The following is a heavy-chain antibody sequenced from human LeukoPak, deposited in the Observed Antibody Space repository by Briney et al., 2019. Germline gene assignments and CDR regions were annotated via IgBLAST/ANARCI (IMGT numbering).Heavy chain of an antibody. CDR3: ARGPREWLLFRLDP. CDR2: IIPIFGTA. Sequence: GASVKVSCKASGGTFSSYAISWVRQAPGQGLEWMGGIIPIFGTANYAQKFQGRVTITADESTSTAYMELSSLRSEDTAVYYCARGPREWLLFRLDPWGQGTLVTVSS. CDR1: GGTFSSYA. V-gene: IGHV1-69*01. J-gene: IGHJ5*02. D-gene: IGHD3-3*01.